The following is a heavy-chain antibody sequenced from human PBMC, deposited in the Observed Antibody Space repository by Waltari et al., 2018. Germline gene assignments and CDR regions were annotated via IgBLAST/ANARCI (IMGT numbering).Heavy chain of an antibody. J-gene: IGHJ6*02. D-gene: IGHD2-15*01. CDR1: GVPFSGYY. V-gene: IGHV4-34*02. CDR2: INHNGNI. CDR3: VRLEDCTGPGGNCYSADSFAMDV. Sequence: QLQLQQWGAGQLQPTKTLSLTFGVYGVPFSGYYCALISETPGNGLEWIGEINHNGNINRNPSLRSRLTMLIDTSKSQFALKLNSVTAADTGVYYCVRLEDCTGPGGNCYSADSFAMDVWGQGTMVTVSS.